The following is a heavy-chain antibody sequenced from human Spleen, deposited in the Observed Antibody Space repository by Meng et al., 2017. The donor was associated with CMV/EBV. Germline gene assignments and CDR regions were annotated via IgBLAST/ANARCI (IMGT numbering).Heavy chain of an antibody. CDR1: GLPFIGYY. Sequence: ASVKVSCKTSGLPFIGYYIHWGRQAPGQGLEWMGWINPYSGGTKFAQKFQGRVTMTADTSITTAYMQLSSLRSDDTATYFCARERYLEPAASPDYVYFGMDVWGQGTTVTVSS. CDR2: INPYSGGT. D-gene: IGHD2-2*01. J-gene: IGHJ6*02. V-gene: IGHV1-2*02. CDR3: ARERYLEPAASPDYVYFGMDV.